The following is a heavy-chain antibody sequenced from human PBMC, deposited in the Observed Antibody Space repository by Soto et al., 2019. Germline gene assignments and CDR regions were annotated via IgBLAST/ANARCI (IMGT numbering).Heavy chain of an antibody. CDR3: ARGLTRGYYYGMDV. CDR1: GFTFSSYA. J-gene: IGHJ6*02. CDR2: ISYDGSNK. Sequence: GGSLRLSCAASGFTFSSYAMHWVRQAPGKGLERVAVISYDGSNKYYADSVKGRFTISRDNYKNTLYLQMNSLRAEDTAVYYCARGLTRGYYYGMDVWGQGTTVTVSS. V-gene: IGHV3-30-3*01. D-gene: IGHD3-10*01.